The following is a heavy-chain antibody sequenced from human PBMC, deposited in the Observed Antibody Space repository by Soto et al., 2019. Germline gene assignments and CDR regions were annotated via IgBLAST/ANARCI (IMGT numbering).Heavy chain of an antibody. Sequence: GGSLRLSCAASGFTFSSYWMSWVRQAPGKGLEWVSNIKQNGGERYYVDSVKGRFTISGDNAKNSLYLQMNSLRAEDTAVYYCAGDLGGSSDYYGMDVWGQGTTVTVSS. V-gene: IGHV3-7*03. CDR2: IKQNGGER. CDR1: GFTFSSYW. CDR3: AGDLGGSSDYYGMDV. J-gene: IGHJ6*02. D-gene: IGHD5-12*01.